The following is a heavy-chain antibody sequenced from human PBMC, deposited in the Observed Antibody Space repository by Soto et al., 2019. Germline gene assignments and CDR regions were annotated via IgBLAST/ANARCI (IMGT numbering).Heavy chain of an antibody. CDR3: ARYRAKWKDYYHSGMDV. D-gene: IGHD1-20*01. V-gene: IGHV4-30-4*01. Sequence: SETLSLTCTVSGGSISGGEDFWTWIRQPPGKGLEWIGYIYYSGSTYYNPSLKSRLTMSVDTSKNQFSLKLSSVTAADTAVYYCARYRAKWKDYYHSGMDVWGQGTTVTVSS. J-gene: IGHJ6*02. CDR2: IYYSGST. CDR1: GGSISGGEDF.